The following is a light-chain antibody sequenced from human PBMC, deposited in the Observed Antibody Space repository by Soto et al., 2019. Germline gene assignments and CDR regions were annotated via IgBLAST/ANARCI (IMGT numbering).Light chain of an antibody. CDR3: QQLNNYPIT. CDR2: SAS. CDR1: QGISSS. Sequence: DIQLTQSPSFLSASVGDRVTITCLASQGISSSLAWYQQKPGQAPKLLIYSASSLQGGVPSRFSGSGSGTEFTLTISSLQPEDFSTYYCQQLNNYPITFGQGTRLEIK. J-gene: IGKJ5*01. V-gene: IGKV1-9*01.